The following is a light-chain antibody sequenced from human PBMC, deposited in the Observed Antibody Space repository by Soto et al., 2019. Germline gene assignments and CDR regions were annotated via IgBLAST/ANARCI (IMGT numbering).Light chain of an antibody. Sequence: DIQLTQSPSFLSASVGDRVTITCRASQGINNYLAWYQQQPGKAPKLLIYAASTLQSGVPSRFSGSGSGTEFTLTITTLQPEDFATYYRQHHDSYPLTFGGGTKVEIK. CDR1: QGINNY. CDR3: QHHDSYPLT. V-gene: IGKV1-9*01. J-gene: IGKJ4*01. CDR2: AAS.